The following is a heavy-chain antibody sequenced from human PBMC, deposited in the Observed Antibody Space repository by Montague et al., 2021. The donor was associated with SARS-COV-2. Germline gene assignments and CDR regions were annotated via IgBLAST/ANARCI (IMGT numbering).Heavy chain of an antibody. J-gene: IGHJ4*02. Sequence: SETLSLTCTVSGGSISSSSYYWGWIRQPPGKGLAWIGSIYYSGSTYYSPSLKSRVTISVDTSKNQFSLKLSSVTAADTAVYYCARQYYDFWGGYYTVFDYWGQGTLVTVSS. V-gene: IGHV4-39*01. CDR2: IYYSGST. D-gene: IGHD3-3*01. CDR1: GGSISSSSYY. CDR3: ARQYYDFWGGYYTVFDY.